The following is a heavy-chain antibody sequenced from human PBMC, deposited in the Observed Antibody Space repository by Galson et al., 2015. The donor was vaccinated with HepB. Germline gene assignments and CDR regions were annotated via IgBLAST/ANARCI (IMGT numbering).Heavy chain of an antibody. CDR2: IKEGGSAT. CDR3: ARGGGRDDYNGDS. J-gene: IGHJ4*02. CDR1: GFTFSRYW. V-gene: IGHV3-7*03. D-gene: IGHD5-24*01. Sequence: SLRLSCAASGFTFSRYWMSWVRQARGKGLEWVGNIKEGGSATYFVDSVKGRFTISRDNAENSLYLQMNSLRAEDTAVYYCARGGGRDDYNGDSWGQGTLVTVSS.